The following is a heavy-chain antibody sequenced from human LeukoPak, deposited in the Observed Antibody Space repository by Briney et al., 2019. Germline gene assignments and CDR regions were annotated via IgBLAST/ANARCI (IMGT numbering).Heavy chain of an antibody. CDR1: GYTFTSYG. D-gene: IGHD3-22*01. CDR3: ARITARITMIVVVPSHAFDI. Sequence: ASVKVSCKASGYTFTSYGISWVRQAPGQGLEWMGWISAYNGNTNYAQKLQGRVTMTTDTSTSTAYMELGSLRSDDTAVYYCARITARITMIVVVPSHAFDIWGQGTMVTVSS. V-gene: IGHV1-18*01. J-gene: IGHJ3*02. CDR2: ISAYNGNT.